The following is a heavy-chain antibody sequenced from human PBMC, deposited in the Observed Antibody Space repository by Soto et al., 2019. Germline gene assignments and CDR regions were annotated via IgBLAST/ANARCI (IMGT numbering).Heavy chain of an antibody. Sequence: ASVKVSCKASGYTFTSYGISWVRQAPGQGLEWMGWISAYNGNTNYAQKLQGRVTITTDSSTSTSYMELRSLRSDDTAFYYCARDGGSSWYVNYYYYMDVWGKGTTVTVSS. J-gene: IGHJ6*03. V-gene: IGHV1-18*01. CDR2: ISAYNGNT. D-gene: IGHD6-13*01. CDR1: GYTFTSYG. CDR3: ARDGGSSWYVNYYYYMDV.